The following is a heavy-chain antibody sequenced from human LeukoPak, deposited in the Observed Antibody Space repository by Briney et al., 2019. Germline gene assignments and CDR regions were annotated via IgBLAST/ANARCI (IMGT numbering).Heavy chain of an antibody. CDR2: ISGSGNGT. CDR3: AQEGGTGTRFDY. D-gene: IGHD1-7*01. Sequence: GGSLRLSCAASGFTFSSSAMSWVRQAPGKGLYWVSAISGSGNGTYYADSEKGRFTISRDNSKNTLYLQMNSQRAEDTAVYHCAQEGGTGTRFDYWGQGTLVTVSS. V-gene: IGHV3-23*01. CDR1: GFTFSSSA. J-gene: IGHJ4*02.